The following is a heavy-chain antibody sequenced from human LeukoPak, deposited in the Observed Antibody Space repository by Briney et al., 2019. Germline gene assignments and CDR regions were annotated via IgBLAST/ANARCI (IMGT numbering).Heavy chain of an antibody. V-gene: IGHV1-2*06. Sequence: ASVKVSCKASGYTFTGYHMHWVRQAPGRGLEWMGRINPNSGDTNYAQKFQGRVAMTRDTSISTAFMELTRLRSDDTAVYYCARDYCSSTSCLFDYWGQGTLVTVSS. CDR1: GYTFTGYH. CDR2: INPNSGDT. D-gene: IGHD2-2*01. CDR3: ARDYCSSTSCLFDY. J-gene: IGHJ4*02.